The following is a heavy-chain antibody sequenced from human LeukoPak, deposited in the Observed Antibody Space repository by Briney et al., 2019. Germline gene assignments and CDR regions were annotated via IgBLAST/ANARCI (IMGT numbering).Heavy chain of an antibody. CDR2: ISYDGSNK. Sequence: PGGSLRLSCAASGFTFGSYGMHWVRQAPGKGLEWVAVISYDGSNKYYADSVKGRFTISRDNSKNTLYLQMNSLRAEDTAVYYCAREYYYDSSGYLDYWGQGTLVTVSS. CDR3: AREYYYDSSGYLDY. J-gene: IGHJ4*02. V-gene: IGHV3-30*03. D-gene: IGHD3-22*01. CDR1: GFTFGSYG.